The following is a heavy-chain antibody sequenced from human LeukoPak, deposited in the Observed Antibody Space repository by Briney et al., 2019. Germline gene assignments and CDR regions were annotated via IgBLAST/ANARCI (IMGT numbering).Heavy chain of an antibody. CDR2: ITSSGNTI. CDR3: ARLTTMTTTGVPFDY. D-gene: IGHD4-17*01. Sequence: GGSLRLSCAASGFTYISYEMNWVRQAPGKGLEWVSYITSSGNTIYYADSVKGRFTISRDNAKNSLYLQMNSLRAEDTAVDYCARLTTMTTTGVPFDYWGQGTLVTVSS. J-gene: IGHJ4*02. V-gene: IGHV3-48*03. CDR1: GFTYISYE.